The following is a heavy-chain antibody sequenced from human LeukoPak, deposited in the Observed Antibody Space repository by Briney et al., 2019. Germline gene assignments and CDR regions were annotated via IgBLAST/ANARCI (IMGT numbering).Heavy chain of an antibody. CDR2: IYSGGST. J-gene: IGHJ4*02. CDR3: ARLTMVRGLDY. Sequence: GGSLRLSCAASGFTVGSNYMSWVRQAPGKGLEWVPIIYSGGSTYYADSVKGRFTISRDNSKNNLYLQMNSLRAEDTAVYYCARLTMVRGLDYWGQGTLVTVSS. V-gene: IGHV3-53*01. D-gene: IGHD3-10*01. CDR1: GFTVGSNY.